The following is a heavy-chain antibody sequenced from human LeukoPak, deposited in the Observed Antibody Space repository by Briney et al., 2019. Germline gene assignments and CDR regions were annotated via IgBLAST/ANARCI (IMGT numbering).Heavy chain of an antibody. J-gene: IGHJ4*02. CDR2: IYYSGST. CDR1: GGSISSSSYY. Sequence: PSETLSLTCTVSGGSISSSSYYWGWIRQPPGKGLEWIGSIYYSGSTYYNPSLKSRVTISPDTSKNHFSLKLSSVTAADTAVYFCARGPYDTLTGYYRPFDYWGQGTLVTVSS. D-gene: IGHD3-9*01. V-gene: IGHV4-39*07. CDR3: ARGPYDTLTGYYRPFDY.